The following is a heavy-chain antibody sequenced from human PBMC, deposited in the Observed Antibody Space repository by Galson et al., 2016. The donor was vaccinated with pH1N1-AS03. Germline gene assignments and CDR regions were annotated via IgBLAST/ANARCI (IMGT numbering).Heavy chain of an antibody. J-gene: IGHJ3*02. CDR2: IYYSGNS. D-gene: IGHD4-11*01. CDR3: SKTVFTDAFDI. CDR1: GGSISSRDHY. V-gene: IGHV4-39*01. Sequence: ETLSLTCTVSGGSISSRDHYWVWIRQTPGKGLEWIGHIYYSGNSYYNPSLKSRVNFSVDTSKNQFSLKLASVTAADTAVYYCSKTVFTDAFDIWSPGTRVSVSS.